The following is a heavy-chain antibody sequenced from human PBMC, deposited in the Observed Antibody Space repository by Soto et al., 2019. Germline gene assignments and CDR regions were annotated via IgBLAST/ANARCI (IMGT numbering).Heavy chain of an antibody. CDR1: GGTFSSYT. V-gene: IGHV1-69*02. CDR2: IIPILGIA. J-gene: IGHJ3*02. Sequence: GASVKVSCKASGGTFSSYTISWVRQAPGQGLEWMGRIIPILGIANYAQKFQGRVTITADKSTSTAYMELSSLRSEDTAVYYCASAPYCSGGSCYLRDAFDIWGQGTMVTVSS. CDR3: ASAPYCSGGSCYLRDAFDI. D-gene: IGHD2-15*01.